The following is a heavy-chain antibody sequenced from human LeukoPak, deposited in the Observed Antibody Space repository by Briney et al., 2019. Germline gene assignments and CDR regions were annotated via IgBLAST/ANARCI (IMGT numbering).Heavy chain of an antibody. CDR2: IYHSGST. D-gene: IGHD3-10*01. CDR1: GYSISSGYF. J-gene: IGHJ5*02. Sequence: SETLSLTCTVSGYSISSGYFWGWIRQPPGKGLEWIGSIYHSGSTSYNPSLKSRVTISVDTSKNQFSLKLSSVTAADTAVYYCARDGGMVRGVTGFDPWGQGTLVTVSS. CDR3: ARDGGMVRGVTGFDP. V-gene: IGHV4-38-2*02.